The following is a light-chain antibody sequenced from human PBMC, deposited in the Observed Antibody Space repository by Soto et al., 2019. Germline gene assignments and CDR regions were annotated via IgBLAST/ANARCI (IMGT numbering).Light chain of an antibody. V-gene: IGLV2-14*03. CDR3: SSYRASSTTHDV. CDR1: SSDVGGYNY. J-gene: IGLJ1*01. Sequence: QSVLTQPASLSGSPGQSITISCTGTSSDVGGYNYVSWYQQHPGKAPKLMTYDVSNRPSGVSNRFSGSKYGNTASLTISGLQAEDEADYYCSSYRASSTTHDVFGTGTKLTVL. CDR2: DVS.